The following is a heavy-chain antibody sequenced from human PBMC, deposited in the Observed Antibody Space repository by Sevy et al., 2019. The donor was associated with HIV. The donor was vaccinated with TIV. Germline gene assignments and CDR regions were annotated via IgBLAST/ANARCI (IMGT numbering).Heavy chain of an antibody. V-gene: IGHV3-74*01. Sequence: GGSLRLSCAASGFTFSSYWMHWVRQAPGKGLVWVSRINSDGSSTRYADSVKGRFTISRDNAKNTLYLQMNSLRAEDTAVYYCARAMGDGYNYRVYYYYYYMDVWGKGTTVTVSS. J-gene: IGHJ6*03. CDR2: INSDGSST. D-gene: IGHD5-12*01. CDR1: GFTFSSYW. CDR3: ARAMGDGYNYRVYYYYYYMDV.